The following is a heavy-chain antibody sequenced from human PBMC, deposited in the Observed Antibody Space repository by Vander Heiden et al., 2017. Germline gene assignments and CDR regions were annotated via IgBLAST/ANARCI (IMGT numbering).Heavy chain of an antibody. CDR3: AHRRYGDYPAGWFDP. Sequence: QITLKESGPTLVNPTQTLTLTCPFSGFSLSTSGVGVGWIRQPPGKALEWLALIYWNDDKRYSPSLKSRLTITKDTSKNQVVLTMTNMDPVDTATYYCAHRRYGDYPAGWFDPWGQGTLVTVSS. D-gene: IGHD4-17*01. V-gene: IGHV2-5*01. CDR2: IYWNDDK. CDR1: GFSLSTSGVG. J-gene: IGHJ5*02.